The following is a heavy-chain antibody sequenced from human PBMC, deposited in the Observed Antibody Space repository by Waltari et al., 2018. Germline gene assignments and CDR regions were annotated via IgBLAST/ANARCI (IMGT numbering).Heavy chain of an antibody. CDR2: IYYSGST. CDR3: ARTYYDFWSGYSVLGWFDP. V-gene: IGHV4-39*01. Sequence: QLQLQESGPGLVKPSETLSLTCTVSGGSIRSSSYYWGWIRQPPGKGLEWIGSIYYSGSTYYNPSLKSRVTISVDTSKNQFSLKLSSVTAADTAVYYCARTYYDFWSGYSVLGWFDPWGQGTLVTVSS. D-gene: IGHD3-3*01. J-gene: IGHJ5*02. CDR1: GGSIRSSSYY.